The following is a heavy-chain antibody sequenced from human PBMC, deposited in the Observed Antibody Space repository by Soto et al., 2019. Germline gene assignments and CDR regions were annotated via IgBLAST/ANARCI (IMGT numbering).Heavy chain of an antibody. V-gene: IGHV4-4*07. CDR2: IYSTGGT. Sequence: SETLSLTCNVSGDSIGRFYWSWIRQSAEKGLEWIGRIYSTGGTAYNPALKGRITISLDRSNNHVSLEMNSVTAADTAVYFCARDLSGTGLDIWGRGTRVTVSS. CDR1: GDSIGRFY. J-gene: IGHJ6*02. D-gene: IGHD1-26*01. CDR3: ARDLSGTGLDI.